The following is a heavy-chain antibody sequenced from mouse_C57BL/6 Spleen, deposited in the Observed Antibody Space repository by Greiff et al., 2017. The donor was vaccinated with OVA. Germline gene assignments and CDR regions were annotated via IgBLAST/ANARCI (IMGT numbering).Heavy chain of an antibody. J-gene: IGHJ4*01. CDR1: GFTFSNYW. CDR3: TEAPRGYAMDY. Sequence: EVKVEESGGGLVQPGGSMKLSCVASGFTFSNYWMNWVRQSPEKGLEWVAQIRLKSDNYATHYAESVKGRFTISRDDSKSSVYLQMNNLRAEDTGIYYCTEAPRGYAMDYWGQGTSVTVSS. V-gene: IGHV6-3*01. CDR2: IRLKSDNYAT.